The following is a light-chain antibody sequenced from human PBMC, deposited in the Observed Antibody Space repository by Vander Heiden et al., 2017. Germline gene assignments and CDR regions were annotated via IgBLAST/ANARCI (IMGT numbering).Light chain of an antibody. CDR2: SAY. Sequence: EIVMTQSPGTLSVSPGERVTLSCRASQSVSSNLAWYRQKPGQAPRLLIHSAYNRATGIPARFSGSGSGTEFTLTISSLQSEDFAVYYCQHYNNWPPMYSFGQGTKLEIK. V-gene: IGKV3-15*01. J-gene: IGKJ2*01. CDR3: QHYNNWPPMYS. CDR1: QSVSSN.